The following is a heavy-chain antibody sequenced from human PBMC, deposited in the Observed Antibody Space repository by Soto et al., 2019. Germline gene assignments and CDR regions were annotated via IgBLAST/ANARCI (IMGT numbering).Heavy chain of an antibody. Sequence: GEALKLSCKGSGYSFTSYWISWVRQMPGKGLEWMGRIDPSDSYTNYSPSSQGHVTIPADNSISIAYLQWSSLKASDTAMYYCAGSISPHDAFDIWGQGTMVTVSS. D-gene: IGHD1-20*01. J-gene: IGHJ3*02. CDR2: IDPSDSYT. V-gene: IGHV5-10-1*01. CDR1: GYSFTSYW. CDR3: AGSISPHDAFDI.